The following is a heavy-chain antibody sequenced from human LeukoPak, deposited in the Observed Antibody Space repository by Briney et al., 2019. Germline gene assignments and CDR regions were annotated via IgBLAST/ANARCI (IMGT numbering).Heavy chain of an antibody. D-gene: IGHD3-22*01. CDR1: GFTFSSYW. V-gene: IGHV3-7*01. J-gene: IGHJ6*03. Sequence: GGSLRLSCAASGFTFSSYWMSWVRQAPGKGLEWVANIKQDGSEKYYVDSVKGRFTISRDNAKNSLYLQMNSLRAEDTAVYYCARASQLFTMMRAMDVWGKGTTVTVSS. CDR2: IKQDGSEK. CDR3: ARASQLFTMMRAMDV.